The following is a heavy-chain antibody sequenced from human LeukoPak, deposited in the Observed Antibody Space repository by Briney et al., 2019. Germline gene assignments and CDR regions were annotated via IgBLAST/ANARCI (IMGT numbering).Heavy chain of an antibody. D-gene: IGHD3-22*01. CDR1: GFTFSSYG. J-gene: IGHJ4*02. Sequence: PGRSLRLSCAASGFTFSSYGIHWVRQAPGKGLEWVAVISNDGSDKSYADSVKGRFTIPRDNSKNTLYLQMNSLRAEDTAVYFCAKGTVIVGYYFDSWGQGTLVTVSS. V-gene: IGHV3-30*18. CDR2: ISNDGSDK. CDR3: AKGTVIVGYYFDS.